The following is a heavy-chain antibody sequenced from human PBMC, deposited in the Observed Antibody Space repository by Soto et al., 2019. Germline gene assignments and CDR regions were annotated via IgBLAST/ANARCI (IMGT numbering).Heavy chain of an antibody. CDR1: GYTFTSCD. CDR2: MNPNSGNT. Sequence: QVQLVQSGAEVKKPGASVKVSCKASGYTFTSCDINWVRQDTGQGLEWMGWMNPNSGNTGYAQKFQGRVTMTRNTSISTAYVELSSLRSEDTAVYYCTRGINYYDSGDDAFDIWGQGTMVTVSS. V-gene: IGHV1-8*01. CDR3: TRGINYYDSGDDAFDI. D-gene: IGHD3-10*01. J-gene: IGHJ3*02.